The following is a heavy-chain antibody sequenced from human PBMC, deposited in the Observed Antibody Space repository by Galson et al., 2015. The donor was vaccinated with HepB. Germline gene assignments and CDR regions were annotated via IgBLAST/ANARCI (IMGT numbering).Heavy chain of an antibody. CDR2: IWYDGTNK. J-gene: IGHJ3*02. D-gene: IGHD6-13*01. CDR3: ARQQRLAPGAFDI. Sequence: SLRLSCAASGFTFSSYGMHWVRQAPGKGLEWVAVIWYDGTNKYYADSVKGRITISRDTSKNTLYLQMNSLRAEDTAVYYCARQQRLAPGAFDIWGQGTMVTVSS. V-gene: IGHV3-33*01. CDR1: GFTFSSYG.